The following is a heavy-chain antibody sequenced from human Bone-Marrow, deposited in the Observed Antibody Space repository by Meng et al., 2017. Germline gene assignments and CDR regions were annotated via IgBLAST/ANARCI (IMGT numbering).Heavy chain of an antibody. CDR2: IKSKSAGGTT. D-gene: IGHD1-26*01. CDR1: GFAFSDAW. CDR3: TASPATEY. V-gene: IGHV3-15*01. Sequence: EGHLVESGGGLVKPGGSLRLSCAASGFAFSDAWMSWVRQAPGKGLEWVGLIKSKSAGGTTDYAAPVKGRFTISRDDSKTTMYLQMNSLKTEDTAVYYCTASPATEYWGQGTLVTVSS. J-gene: IGHJ4*02.